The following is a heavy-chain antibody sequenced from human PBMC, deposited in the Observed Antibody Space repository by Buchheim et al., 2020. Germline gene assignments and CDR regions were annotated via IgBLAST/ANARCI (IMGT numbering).Heavy chain of an antibody. V-gene: IGHV3-30*18. CDR3: AKEGRFTEWYYDY. D-gene: IGHD3-3*01. Sequence: QVRLVESGGGLVQPGDSLRLSCGASGFTFSNYGIHWLRKAPGKGLEWVAAIADDGGAKVYADSVKGRFTLSRDNSKNMVYLQMNSLRPDDSALYFCAKEGRFTEWYYDYWGQGTL. J-gene: IGHJ4*02. CDR1: GFTFSNYG. CDR2: IADDGGAK.